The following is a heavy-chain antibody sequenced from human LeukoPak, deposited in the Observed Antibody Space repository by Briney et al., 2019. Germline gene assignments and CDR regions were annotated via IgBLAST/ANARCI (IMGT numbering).Heavy chain of an antibody. D-gene: IGHD1-14*01. Sequence: PGGPLRLSCAASGFTFSSYGMSWVRQAPGKGLEWVSAISGSGGTTYYADSVKGRFTISRDDSENTLYLQMNSLRAEDTAVYYCAKATGYLLWGQGTLVTVSS. CDR2: ISGSGGTT. CDR3: AKATGYLL. CDR1: GFTFSSYG. V-gene: IGHV3-23*01. J-gene: IGHJ4*02.